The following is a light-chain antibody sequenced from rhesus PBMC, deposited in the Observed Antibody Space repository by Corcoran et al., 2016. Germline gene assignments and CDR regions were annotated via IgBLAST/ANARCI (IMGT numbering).Light chain of an antibody. CDR3: QQYSDWPLT. J-gene: IGKJ4*01. CDR2: GAS. CDR1: QSVSSS. V-gene: IGKV3-42*03. Sequence: EIVLTQSPATLSLSPGERATLSCRASQSVSSSFAWYQQKPGQVSRRHIYGASSRATGIPDRFSGSVSGTAFTLTISSLEPEDFAVYNCQQYSDWPLTFGGGTKVEIK.